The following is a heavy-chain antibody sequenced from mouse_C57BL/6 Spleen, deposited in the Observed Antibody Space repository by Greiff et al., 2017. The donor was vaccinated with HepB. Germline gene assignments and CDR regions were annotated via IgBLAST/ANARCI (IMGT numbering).Heavy chain of an antibody. CDR1: GYTFTSFG. CDR3: ARRSSSGYEDY. CDR2: IYPRSGNT. Sequence: VQLQQSGAELARPGASVKLSCKASGYTFTSFGISWVKQRTGQGLEWIGEIYPRSGNTYYNEKFKGKATLTADKSSSTAYMELRRLTSEDSAVYFCARRSSSGYEDYWGQGTSVTVSS. D-gene: IGHD3-2*02. V-gene: IGHV1-81*01. J-gene: IGHJ4*01.